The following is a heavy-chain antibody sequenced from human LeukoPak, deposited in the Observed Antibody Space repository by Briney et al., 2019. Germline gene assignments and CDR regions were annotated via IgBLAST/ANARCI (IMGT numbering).Heavy chain of an antibody. Sequence: GGSLRLSCAASGFTFSSYAMHWVRQAPGKGLEWVAVISYDGSNKYYADSVKVRFTISRENSKNTLYLQMNSLRAEEMSVYYCASLSNSSGQDYWGQGTLVTVSS. J-gene: IGHJ4*02. CDR1: GFTFSSYA. V-gene: IGHV3-30*04. D-gene: IGHD6-19*01. CDR3: ASLSNSSGQDY. CDR2: ISYDGSNK.